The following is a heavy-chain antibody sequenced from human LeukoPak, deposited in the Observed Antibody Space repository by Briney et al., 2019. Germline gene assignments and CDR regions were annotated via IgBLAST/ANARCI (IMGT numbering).Heavy chain of an antibody. CDR3: TRGLGDLTDYFDY. Sequence: GGSLRLSCTASGFTFGDYAMSWFRQAPGKGLEWVGFIRSKTYGGTTEYAASVRGRFTISRDDSKSIAYLQMNSLKTEDTAVYYCTRGLGDLTDYFDYWGQGTLVTVSS. V-gene: IGHV3-49*03. CDR1: GFTFGDYA. J-gene: IGHJ4*02. D-gene: IGHD3-10*01. CDR2: IRSKTYGGTT.